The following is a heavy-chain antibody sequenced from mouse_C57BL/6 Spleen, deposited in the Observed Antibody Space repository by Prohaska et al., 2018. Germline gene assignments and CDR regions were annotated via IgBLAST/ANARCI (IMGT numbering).Heavy chain of an antibody. Sequence: QLQQPGAELVMPGASVKLSCKASGYTFTSYWMHWVQQRPRQGLEWIGEIDPSDSYTNYNQKFKGKATWTVDKSSSTAYMQLSSLTSEDSAVYYCARPVVANYAMDYWGQGTSVTVSS. CDR3: ARPVVANYAMDY. D-gene: IGHD1-1*01. V-gene: IGHV1-69*01. CDR1: GYTFTSYW. J-gene: IGHJ4*01. CDR2: IDPSDSYT.